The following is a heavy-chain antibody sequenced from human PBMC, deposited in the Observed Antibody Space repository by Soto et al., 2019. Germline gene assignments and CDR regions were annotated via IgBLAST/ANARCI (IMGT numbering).Heavy chain of an antibody. D-gene: IGHD6-13*01. CDR2: IWNDGTMQ. CDR3: VRGIPSQYTSNWLYWYFDL. J-gene: IGHJ2*01. Sequence: VQLVESGGGVVQPGRSLRLSCAASGFVYSTYAMHWVRLSPGKGLEWVALIWNDGTMQNYLDSVKGRFIISRDNSLNTLHLEMDSLRAEDSGVYFCVRGIPSQYTSNWLYWYFDLWGRGTQVTVSA. V-gene: IGHV3-33*01. CDR1: GFVYSTYA.